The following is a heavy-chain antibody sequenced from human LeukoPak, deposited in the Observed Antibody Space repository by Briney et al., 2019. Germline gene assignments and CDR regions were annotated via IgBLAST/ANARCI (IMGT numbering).Heavy chain of an antibody. CDR2: ISYDGSNK. D-gene: IGHD3-10*01. CDR1: VFTFSNYG. CDR3: AKKAFDSGSYHWFDP. J-gene: IGHJ5*02. Sequence: PGRSLRLSCAASVFTFSNYGMHWVRHAPGKGLEWVAFISYDGSNKYYADSVKGRFTISRDNSKNTVSLQMNSLRAEDTAVYYCAKKAFDSGSYHWFDPWGQGTLVTVSS. V-gene: IGHV3-30*18.